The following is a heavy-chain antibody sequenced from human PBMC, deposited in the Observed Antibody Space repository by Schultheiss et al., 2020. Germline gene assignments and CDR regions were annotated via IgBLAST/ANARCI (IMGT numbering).Heavy chain of an antibody. CDR1: GGSISSYY. D-gene: IGHD1-14*01. Sequence: SETLSLTCAVSGGSISSYYWSWIRQPPGKGLEWIGYIYYSGSTNYNPSLKSRVTMSVDTSRSQFSLKLSSVTAADTAVYYCARGSLRKIDYWGQGTLVTVSS. V-gene: IGHV4-59*12. CDR2: IYYSGST. CDR3: ARGSLRKIDY. J-gene: IGHJ4*02.